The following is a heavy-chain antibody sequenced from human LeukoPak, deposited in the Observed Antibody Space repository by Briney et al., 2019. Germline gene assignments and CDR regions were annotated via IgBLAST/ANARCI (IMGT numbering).Heavy chain of an antibody. J-gene: IGHJ5*02. V-gene: IGHV4-59*08. CDR3: AVGADCSGGSCYKFDP. D-gene: IGHD2-15*01. CDR1: GGSFSGYY. Sequence: SETLSLTCAVYGGSFSGYYWSWIRQPPGKGLEWIGYIYYSGSTNYNPSLKSRVTISVDTSKNQFSLKLSSVTAADTAVYYCAVGADCSGGSCYKFDPWGLGTLVTVSS. CDR2: IYYSGST.